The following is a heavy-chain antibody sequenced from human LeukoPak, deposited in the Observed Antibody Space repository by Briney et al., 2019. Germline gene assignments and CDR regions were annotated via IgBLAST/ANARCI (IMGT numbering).Heavy chain of an antibody. CDR2: ISSSSSSI. V-gene: IGHV3-21*01. D-gene: IGHD3-3*01. J-gene: IGHJ4*02. Sequence: GGSLRLSCAASGFTFSTYSMNWVRQAPGKGLEWVSSISSSSSSIYYAASVKGPFTSFRDKAKNSLYLQMNSLRAEDTAVYYCAKWDSSGFWSGYTYYFDYWGQGTLVTASS. CDR1: GFTFSTYS. CDR3: AKWDSSGFWSGYTYYFDY.